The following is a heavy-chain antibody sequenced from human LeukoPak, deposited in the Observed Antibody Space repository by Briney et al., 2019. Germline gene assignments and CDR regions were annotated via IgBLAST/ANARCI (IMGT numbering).Heavy chain of an antibody. CDR3: ARGRSNYYGMDV. D-gene: IGHD1-26*01. CDR1: GGSVSSPNSY. J-gene: IGHJ6*02. Sequence: PSETLSLTCIVSGGSVSSPNSYWSWIRQPPGKRLEWIGNVYYIGTTTYNSSLKSRVTMSVDTSKNLFSLKVSSVTAADTAVYYCARGRSNYYGMDVWGQGTTVTVSS. V-gene: IGHV4-61*01. CDR2: VYYIGTT.